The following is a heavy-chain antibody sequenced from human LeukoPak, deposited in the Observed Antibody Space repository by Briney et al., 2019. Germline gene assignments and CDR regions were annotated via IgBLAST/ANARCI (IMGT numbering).Heavy chain of an antibody. J-gene: IGHJ4*02. V-gene: IGHV4-38-2*02. Sequence: SETLSLTCTVSGYSISSGYYWGWIRPPPGKGLEWIGSIYHSGSTYYNPSLKSRVTISVDTSKNQFSLKLSSVTAADTAVYYCARVYCSGGSCYRAGFDYWGQGTLVTVSS. CDR2: IYHSGST. D-gene: IGHD2-15*01. CDR1: GYSISSGYY. CDR3: ARVYCSGGSCYRAGFDY.